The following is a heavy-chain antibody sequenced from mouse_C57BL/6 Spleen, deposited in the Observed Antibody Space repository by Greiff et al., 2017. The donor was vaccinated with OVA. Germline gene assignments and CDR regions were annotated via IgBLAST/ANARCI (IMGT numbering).Heavy chain of an antibody. Sequence: EVKLVESGGGLVKPGGSLKLSCAASGFTFSDYGMHWVRQAPEKGLEWVAYISSGSSTIYYADTVKGRFTISRDNAKNTLFLHMTSLRSEDTAMYYCARDGDYGGYFDVWGTGTTVTVSS. D-gene: IGHD2-13*01. CDR1: GFTFSDYG. V-gene: IGHV5-17*01. CDR3: ARDGDYGGYFDV. J-gene: IGHJ1*03. CDR2: ISSGSSTI.